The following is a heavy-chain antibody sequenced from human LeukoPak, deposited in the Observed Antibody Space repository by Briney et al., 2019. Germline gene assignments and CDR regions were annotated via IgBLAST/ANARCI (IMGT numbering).Heavy chain of an antibody. V-gene: IGHV4-4*02. CDR1: GGSISSNNW. D-gene: IGHD1-1*01. CDR3: ARVNINNWHSCDY. J-gene: IGHJ4*02. Sequence: SSETLSLTCAVSGGSISSNNWWGWVRQPPGQGLEWIGEIYHSGSPKYNPSLKSRVTISVDKSRNHFSLNLSSVTAADTAVYYCARVNINNWHSCDYWGQGTLVTVSS. CDR2: IYHSGSP.